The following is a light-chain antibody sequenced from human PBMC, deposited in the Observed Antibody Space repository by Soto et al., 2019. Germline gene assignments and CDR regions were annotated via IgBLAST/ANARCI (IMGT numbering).Light chain of an antibody. V-gene: IGLV4-69*01. J-gene: IGLJ2*01. CDR2: LNSDGSH. CDR3: QTWGTGTHRV. CDR1: SGHSSYA. Sequence: QLVLTQSPSASASLGASVKLTCTLSSGHSSYAIAWHQQQPEKGPRYLMKLNSDGSHSKRDGIPDRFSGSSSGAERYLTISSLQSEDEADYYCQTWGTGTHRVYGGGTKLTVL.